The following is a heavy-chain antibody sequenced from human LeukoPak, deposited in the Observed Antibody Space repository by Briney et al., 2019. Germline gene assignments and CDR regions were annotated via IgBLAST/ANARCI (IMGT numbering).Heavy chain of an antibody. D-gene: IGHD3-3*01. CDR1: GDSISNNNCY. V-gene: IGHV4-39*01. J-gene: IGHJ4*02. CDR2: IYYSGST. CDR3: ARLGYDFWNGYYDY. Sequence: PSETLSLTCTVSGDSISNNNCYWGWIRRPPGKGLEWIGSIYYSGSTYHNPSLKSRVTISVDTSKNQFSLKLSSVTAADTAVYYCARLGYDFWNGYYDYWGQGTLVTVSS.